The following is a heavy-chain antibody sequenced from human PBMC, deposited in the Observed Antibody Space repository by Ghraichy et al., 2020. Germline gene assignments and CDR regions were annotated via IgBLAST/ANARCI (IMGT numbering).Heavy chain of an antibody. D-gene: IGHD5-18*01. Sequence: SVKVSCKASGGTFSSYAISWVRQAPGQGLEWMGGIIPIFGTANYAQKFQGRVTITADKSTSTAYMELSSLRSEDTAVYYCARALYSQTAMVTPHNGYYYYYYGMDVWGQGTTVTVSS. CDR3: ARALYSQTAMVTPHNGYYYYYYGMDV. J-gene: IGHJ6*02. CDR2: IIPIFGTA. CDR1: GGTFSSYA. V-gene: IGHV1-69*06.